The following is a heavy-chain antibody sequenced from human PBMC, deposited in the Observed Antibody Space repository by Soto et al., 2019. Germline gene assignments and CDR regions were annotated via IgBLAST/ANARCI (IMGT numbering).Heavy chain of an antibody. CDR2: IIPIFGTA. CDR3: ARAVLPRGDGYNYWYFDL. D-gene: IGHD2-8*02. CDR1: GGTFSSYA. Sequence: QVQLVQSGAEVKKPGSSVKVSCKASGGTFSSYAISWVRQAPGQGLEWMGGIIPIFGTANYAQKFQGRVTITADKSTSTAYMELSSLRSEDTAVYYCARAVLPRGDGYNYWYFDLWGRGTLVTVSS. V-gene: IGHV1-69*06. J-gene: IGHJ2*01.